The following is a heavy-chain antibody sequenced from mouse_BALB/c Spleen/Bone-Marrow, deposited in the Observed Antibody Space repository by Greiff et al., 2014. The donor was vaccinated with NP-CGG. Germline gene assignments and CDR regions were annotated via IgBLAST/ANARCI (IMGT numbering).Heavy chain of an antibody. D-gene: IGHD2-2*01. CDR1: GFSLTSDG. CDR3: ARNGYYYSMDY. CDR2: MWSGGST. Sequence: VQLQQSGPGLVQPSQILSITCTVSGFSLTSDGVHWVRQSPRKGLEWLGVMWSGGSTDYNAAFISRLSISKDNSRSQVFFKMSSLQTNDTAIYYCARNGYYYSMDYWGQGTSVTVSS. J-gene: IGHJ4*01. V-gene: IGHV2-2*02.